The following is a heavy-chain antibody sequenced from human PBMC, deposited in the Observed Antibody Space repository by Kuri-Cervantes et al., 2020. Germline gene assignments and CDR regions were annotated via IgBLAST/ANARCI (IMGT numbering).Heavy chain of an antibody. CDR3: ARDSISLLWFGEASPDLPQPDY. Sequence: GESLKISCAASGFTFSSNVMHWVRQAPGKGLEWVAVIWYDGSNKYYADSVKGRFTVSRDNSKNTLYLQMNSLRAEDTAVYYCARDSISLLWFGEASPDLPQPDYWGQGTLVTVSS. D-gene: IGHD3-10*01. J-gene: IGHJ4*02. CDR2: IWYDGSNK. V-gene: IGHV3-33*08. CDR1: GFTFSSNV.